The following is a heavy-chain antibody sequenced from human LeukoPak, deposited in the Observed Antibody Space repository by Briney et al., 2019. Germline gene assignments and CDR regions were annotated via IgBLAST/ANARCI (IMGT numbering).Heavy chain of an antibody. V-gene: IGHV3-74*01. J-gene: IGHJ4*02. CDR1: GFSVNICC. CDR2: FDLDGTTI. Sequence: GGSLRLSCAVSGFSVNICCMHWVRQGPGKELVWVSRFDLDGTTITYADSVKGRFTISRDNAKNTLYLQMNSLRAEDTAVYYCATSPPIKGGFDSWGQGTLVTVSS. CDR3: ATSPPIKGGFDS. D-gene: IGHD2-21*01.